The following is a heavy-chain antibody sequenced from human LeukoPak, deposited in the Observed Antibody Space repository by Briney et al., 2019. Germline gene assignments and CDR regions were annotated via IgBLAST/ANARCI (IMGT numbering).Heavy chain of an antibody. CDR1: GYTFTSYY. CDR2: INPSGGSA. D-gene: IGHD6-13*01. V-gene: IGHV1-46*01. J-gene: IGHJ4*02. CDR3: ARDAGIAAVFDY. Sequence: ASVKVSCKASGYTFTSYYMHWVRQAPGQGLEWMGIINPSGGSASYAQKFQGRVTMTRDTSTSTVYMELSSLRSEDTAVYYCARDAGIAAVFDYWGQGTLVTVSS.